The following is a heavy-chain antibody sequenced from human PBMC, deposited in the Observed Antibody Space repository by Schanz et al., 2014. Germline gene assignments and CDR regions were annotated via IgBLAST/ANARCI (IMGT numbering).Heavy chain of an antibody. CDR3: TRSTLWSYDV. J-gene: IGHJ3*01. CDR2: IFHSGPT. V-gene: IGHV4-4*02. D-gene: IGHD2-21*01. CDR1: GGSISSGVW. Sequence: QVQLQESGPGLVKPSGTLSLTCVVSGGSISSGVWWTWARQSPGKGLEWIGEIFHSGPTNYNPSLESRVTISVDKSKTQFSLILSSMTAADTAVYYCTRSTLWSYDVWGRGTMVIVSS.